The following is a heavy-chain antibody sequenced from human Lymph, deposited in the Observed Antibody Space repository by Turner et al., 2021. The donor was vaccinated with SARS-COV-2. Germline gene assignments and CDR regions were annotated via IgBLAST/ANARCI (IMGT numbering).Heavy chain of an antibody. CDR1: GFTFSSYA. D-gene: IGHD6-6*01. CDR3: AKDWGGGQFVRLFDY. J-gene: IGHJ4*02. V-gene: IGHV3-9*01. Sequence: EVQLLESGGGLFHPGGSLRLSCSASGFTFSSYAMSWVRQAPGKGLEWVAGISWNSGSIGYADSVKVRFTISRDNAKNSLYLQMNGLRAEDTAVYYCAKDWGGGQFVRLFDYWGQGTLVTVSS. CDR2: ISWNSGSI.